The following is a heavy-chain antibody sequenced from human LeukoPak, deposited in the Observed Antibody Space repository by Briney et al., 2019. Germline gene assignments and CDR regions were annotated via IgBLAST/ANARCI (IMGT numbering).Heavy chain of an antibody. CDR2: ISSSSSYI. D-gene: IGHD2-15*01. Sequence: PGGSLRLSCAASGFTFSSYSMNWVRQAPGKGLEWVSSISSSSSYIYYADSVKGRFTISRDNAKNSLYLQMNSLRAEDTAVYYCARDGFGYCSGGSCYYMFDYWGQGTLVTVSS. V-gene: IGHV3-21*01. CDR1: GFTFSSYS. CDR3: ARDGFGYCSGGSCYYMFDY. J-gene: IGHJ4*02.